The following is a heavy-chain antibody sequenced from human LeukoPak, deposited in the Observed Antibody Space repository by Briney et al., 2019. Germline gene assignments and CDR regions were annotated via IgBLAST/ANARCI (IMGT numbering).Heavy chain of an antibody. CDR3: ARGGNGGSPLRPFDY. CDR2: INPNSGGT. CDR1: GYTFSDFY. J-gene: IGHJ4*02. Sequence: ASVTVSCKASGYTFSDFYLHWMRQAPGQAFEWMGRINPNSGGTHYGQKFQGRVTMTTDTSISTAYLELTRLASDDTAVYFCARGGNGGSPLRPFDYWGQGTLVTVSS. D-gene: IGHD4-23*01. V-gene: IGHV1-2*06.